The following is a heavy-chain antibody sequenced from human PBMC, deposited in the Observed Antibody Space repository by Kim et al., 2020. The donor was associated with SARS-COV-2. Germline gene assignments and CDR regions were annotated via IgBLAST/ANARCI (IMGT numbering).Heavy chain of an antibody. CDR3: AREPPCSGGNCYFRPFYFFYY. Sequence: GGSLRLSCAASGFTFTDYTMDWVRQAPGKGLEWVSSISSSNKYIYYADSLKGRFTISRDNAKNSLYLEMNSLRVEDTAVYYCAREPPCSGGNCYFRPFYFFYYWGQGTLVIVSS. CDR1: GFTFTDYT. V-gene: IGHV3-21*01. J-gene: IGHJ4*02. D-gene: IGHD2-15*01. CDR2: ISSSNKYI.